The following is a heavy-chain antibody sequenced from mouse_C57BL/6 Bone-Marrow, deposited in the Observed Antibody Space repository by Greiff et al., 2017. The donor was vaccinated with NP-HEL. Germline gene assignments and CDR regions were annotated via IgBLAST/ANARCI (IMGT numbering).Heavy chain of an antibody. CDR1: GYTFTSYW. CDR3: ARRSGGYFDV. J-gene: IGHJ1*03. V-gene: IGHV1-52*01. CDR2: IDPSDSET. Sequence: VQLKQPGAELVRPGSSVKLSCKASGYTFTSYWMHWVKQRPIQGLEWIGNIDPSDSETHYNQKFKDKATLTVDKSSSTAYMQLSSLTSEDSAVYYCARRSGGYFDVWGTGTTVTVSS.